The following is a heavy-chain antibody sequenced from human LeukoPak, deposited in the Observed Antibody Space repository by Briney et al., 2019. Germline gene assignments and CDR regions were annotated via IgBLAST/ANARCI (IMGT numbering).Heavy chain of an antibody. CDR2: ISSNGGST. V-gene: IGHV3-64D*06. D-gene: IGHD5-18*01. J-gene: IGHJ4*02. CDR1: GFTFSSYA. CDR3: VKDRGTAMVLYYFDY. Sequence: PGGSLRLSCSASGFTFSSYAMHWVRQAPGKGLEYVSAISSNGGSTYYADSVKGRFTIFRDNSKNTLYLQMSSLRAEDTAVYYCVKDRGTAMVLYYFDYWGQGTLVTVSS.